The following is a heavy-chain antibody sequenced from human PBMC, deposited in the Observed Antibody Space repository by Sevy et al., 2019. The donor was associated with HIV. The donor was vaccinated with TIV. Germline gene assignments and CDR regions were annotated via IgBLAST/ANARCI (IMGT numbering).Heavy chain of an antibody. V-gene: IGHV3-7*01. CDR1: GFTLNTYW. Sequence: GGSLRLSCAASGFTLNTYWMNWVRQAPGKGLEWVANIKEGGSEKYYMASVRGRFTLSRDNAKNSLSLQMNNVRAEDTAVYYCARGDPLVDAARIPWGMDVWGRWTTVTVSS. J-gene: IGHJ6*02. CDR3: ARGDPLVDAARIPWGMDV. CDR2: IKEGGSEK. D-gene: IGHD5-18*01.